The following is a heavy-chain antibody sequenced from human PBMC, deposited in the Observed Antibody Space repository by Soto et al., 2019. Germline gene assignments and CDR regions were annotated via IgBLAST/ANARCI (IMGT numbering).Heavy chain of an antibody. CDR3: ARDPWDDGGVTLDY. J-gene: IGHJ4*02. Sequence: QVQLVQSGAEVKKPGASVKVSCKPSGYTFTNYFIQWLRQAPGQGLEWLGWINPNDGGTNHAQRFQGRVAVTMDTSISTAYMELSRLTSDDTAVYYCARDPWDDGGVTLDYWGQGTLATVSS. CDR1: GYTFTNYF. D-gene: IGHD1-1*01. CDR2: INPNDGGT. V-gene: IGHV1-2*02.